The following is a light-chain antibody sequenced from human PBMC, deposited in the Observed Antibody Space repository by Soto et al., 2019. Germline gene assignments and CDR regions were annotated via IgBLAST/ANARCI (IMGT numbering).Light chain of an antibody. J-gene: IGKJ2*01. V-gene: IGKV3-20*01. CDR2: GAS. Sequence: EIVLTQSPGTLSLSPGERATLSCRASQSVSSYYLAWYQQKPGQAPRLHIYGASSRATGIPDRFSGSGSGTEFPLTISSLEPEDFAVYYCQQYGSSLYTFGQGTKLESK. CDR3: QQYGSSLYT. CDR1: QSVSSYY.